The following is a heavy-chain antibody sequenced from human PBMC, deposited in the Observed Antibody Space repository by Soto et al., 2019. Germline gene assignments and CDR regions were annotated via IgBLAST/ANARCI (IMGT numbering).Heavy chain of an antibody. V-gene: IGHV4-61*01. CDR3: ARRARKTTRIDY. CDR2: IYYSGST. J-gene: IGHJ4*02. Sequence: PSETLSLTCTVSGGSVSSGSYYWSWIRQPPGKGLEWIGYIYYSGSTNYNPSLKSRVTISVDTSKNQFSLKLSSVTAADTAVYYCARRARKTTRIDYWGQGTLVTVSS. D-gene: IGHD1-1*01. CDR1: GGSVSSGSYY.